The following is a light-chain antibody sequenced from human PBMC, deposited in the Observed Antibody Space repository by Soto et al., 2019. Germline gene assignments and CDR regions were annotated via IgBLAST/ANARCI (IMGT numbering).Light chain of an antibody. CDR3: QSYDSNNVI. V-gene: IGLV6-57*01. CDR1: SGRIASNY. J-gene: IGLJ2*01. Sequence: NFMLTQPHSVSESPGKTVTIFCTRSSGRIASNYVQWYQQRPGSSPIIVIYEDNQRPSGVPDRFSGSVDSSSNSASLIISGLKTEDEADYYCQSYDSNNVIFGGGTKLTVL. CDR2: EDN.